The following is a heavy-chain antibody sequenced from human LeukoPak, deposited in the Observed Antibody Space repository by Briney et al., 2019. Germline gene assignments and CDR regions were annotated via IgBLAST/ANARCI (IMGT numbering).Heavy chain of an antibody. CDR2: IRYDGSNK. CDR3: AKDAEEYSSSPDDDY. D-gene: IGHD6-6*01. J-gene: IGHJ4*02. CDR1: GFTFSSYG. Sequence: GGSLRLSCAASGFTFSSYGMHWVRQAPGKGLEWVAFIRYDGSNKYYADSVKGRFTISRDNSKNTLYLQMNSLRAEDTAVYYCAKDAEEYSSSPDDDYWGQGTLVTVSS. V-gene: IGHV3-30*02.